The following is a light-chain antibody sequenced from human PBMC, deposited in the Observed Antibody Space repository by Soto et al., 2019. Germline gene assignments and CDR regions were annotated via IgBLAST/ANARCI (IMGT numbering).Light chain of an antibody. Sequence: DIQLTQSPSFLSASVGDRVTITCRASQGISNYLAWYQQKPGKAPQLLIYTTSTLQSGVPSRFSGSGSRTDFTLTVSSLQPEDCATYYCQQFRSYPLTFGGGTKVEIK. V-gene: IGKV1-9*01. CDR1: QGISNY. CDR2: TTS. J-gene: IGKJ4*01. CDR3: QQFRSYPLT.